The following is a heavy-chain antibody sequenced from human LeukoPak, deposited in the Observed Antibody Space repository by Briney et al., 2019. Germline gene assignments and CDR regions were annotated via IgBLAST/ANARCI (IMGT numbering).Heavy chain of an antibody. CDR1: GFTFDDYA. V-gene: IGHV3-9*01. D-gene: IGHD1-14*01. Sequence: GRSLRLSCAASGFTFDDYAMHWVRQAPGKGLEWVSGISWNSGSIGYADSVKGRFTISRDNAKSSLYLQMNSLRAEDTAVYYCAKDWGEPSSGGYYYYGMDVWGQGTTVTVSS. CDR2: ISWNSGSI. CDR3: AKDWGEPSSGGYYYYGMDV. J-gene: IGHJ6*02.